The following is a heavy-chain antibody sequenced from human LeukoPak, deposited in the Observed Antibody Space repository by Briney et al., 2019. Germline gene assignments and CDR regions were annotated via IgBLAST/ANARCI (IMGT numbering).Heavy chain of an antibody. Sequence: GGSLRLSCAASGFTFGSYGMHWVRQAPGKGLEWVAVIWYDGSNKYYADSVKGRFTISRDNSKNTLYLQMNSLRAEDTAVYYCARDLSPGYSSSWYVYYYYGMDVWGQGTTVTVSS. V-gene: IGHV3-33*01. D-gene: IGHD6-13*01. J-gene: IGHJ6*02. CDR2: IWYDGSNK. CDR1: GFTFGSYG. CDR3: ARDLSPGYSSSWYVYYYYGMDV.